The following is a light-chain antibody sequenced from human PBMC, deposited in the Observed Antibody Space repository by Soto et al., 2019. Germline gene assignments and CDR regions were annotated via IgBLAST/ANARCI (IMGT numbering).Light chain of an antibody. CDR2: MIS. CDR1: QGLVYSDGNTY. Sequence: DVVMTQSPLSLSVTLGQSASISCKSPQGLVYSDGNTYLNWFHQRPGQSPRRRIYMISKRDSGVPDRFSGSGSGTDFTLTISRVEAEDVGVYYCMQGTHWPWTFGQGTKVE. CDR3: MQGTHWPWT. J-gene: IGKJ1*01. V-gene: IGKV2-30*01.